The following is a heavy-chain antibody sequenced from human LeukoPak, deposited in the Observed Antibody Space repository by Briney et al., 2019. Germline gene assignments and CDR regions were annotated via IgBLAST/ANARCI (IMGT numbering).Heavy chain of an antibody. D-gene: IGHD2-21*02. CDR1: GFTFSSYA. CDR2: ISGSGGST. CDR3: AKTFAKVTAIPRYFQH. V-gene: IGHV3-23*01. J-gene: IGHJ1*01. Sequence: GGSLRLSCAASGFTFSSYAMSGVRQAPGKGLEWVSAISGSGGSTYYADSVKGRFTISRDNSKNTLYLQMNSLRAEDTAVYYCAKTFAKVTAIPRYFQHWGQGTLVTVSS.